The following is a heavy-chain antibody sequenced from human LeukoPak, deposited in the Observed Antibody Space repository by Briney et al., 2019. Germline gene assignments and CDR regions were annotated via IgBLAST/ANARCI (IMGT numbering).Heavy chain of an antibody. CDR3: ARHGAYYYDSSGYYGRFDP. D-gene: IGHD3-22*01. J-gene: IGHJ5*02. CDR2: IYYSGST. V-gene: IGHV4-39*07. CDR1: GGSISSSSYY. Sequence: SETLSLTCTVSGGSISSSSYYWGWIRQPPGKGLEWIGSIYYSGSTYYNPSLKSRVTISVDTSKNQFSLKLSSVTAANTAVYYCARHGAYYYDSSGYYGRFDPWGQGTLVTVSS.